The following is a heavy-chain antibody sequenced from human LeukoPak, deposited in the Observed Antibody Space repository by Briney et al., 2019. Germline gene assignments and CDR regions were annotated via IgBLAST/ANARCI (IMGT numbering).Heavy chain of an antibody. J-gene: IGHJ4*02. CDR1: GGSFSGYY. Sequence: SETLSLTCAVYGGSFSGYYWSWIRQPPGKGLEWIGEINHSGSTNYNPSLKSRVTISVDTSKNQFSLKLSSVTAADTAVYYCARGGQRTSRPLYWGQGTLVTVSS. V-gene: IGHV4-34*01. D-gene: IGHD2-2*01. CDR3: ARGGQRTSRPLY. CDR2: INHSGST.